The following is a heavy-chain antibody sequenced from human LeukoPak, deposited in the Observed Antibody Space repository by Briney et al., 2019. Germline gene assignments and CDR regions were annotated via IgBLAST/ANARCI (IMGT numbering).Heavy chain of an antibody. V-gene: IGHV3-7*03. J-gene: IGHJ4*02. D-gene: IGHD5-12*01. CDR3: ARVEDSGYDFFDY. CDR1: GFTFSSYW. Sequence: GGSLRLSCAASGFTFSSYWKSWVRQAPGKGLEWVANIKQDGSEKYYVDSVKGRFTISRDNAKNSLYLQMNSLRAEDTAVYYCARVEDSGYDFFDYWGQGTLVTVSS. CDR2: IKQDGSEK.